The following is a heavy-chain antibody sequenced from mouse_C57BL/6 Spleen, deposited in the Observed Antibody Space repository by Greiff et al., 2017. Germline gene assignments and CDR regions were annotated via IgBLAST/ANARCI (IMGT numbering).Heavy chain of an antibody. CDR1: GFTFSSYG. CDR2: ISSGGSYT. Sequence: EVQLVESGGDLVKPGGSLKLSCAASGFTFSSYGMSWVRQTPDKRLEWVATISSGGSYTYYPDSVKGRFTISRDNAKNTLYLQMGSLKSEDTAMYYCARQGGDYGSSYFDYWGQGTTLTVSS. V-gene: IGHV5-6*01. CDR3: ARQGGDYGSSYFDY. D-gene: IGHD1-1*01. J-gene: IGHJ2*01.